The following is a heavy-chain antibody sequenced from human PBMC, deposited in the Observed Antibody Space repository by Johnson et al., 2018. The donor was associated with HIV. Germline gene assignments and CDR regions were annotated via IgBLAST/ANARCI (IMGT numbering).Heavy chain of an antibody. CDR3: ARSWELGETAFDI. Sequence: QVQLVESGGGVVRPGGSLRLSCAASGFTFSSYAMHWVRQAPAKGLEWVAAISYDGSDKYHADSVKGRFTISRDSSKNTLYLEMNTLRAEDTAVYYCARSWELGETAFDIWGQGTMVTVSS. D-gene: IGHD1-26*01. V-gene: IGHV3-30*04. CDR2: ISYDGSDK. CDR1: GFTFSSYA. J-gene: IGHJ3*02.